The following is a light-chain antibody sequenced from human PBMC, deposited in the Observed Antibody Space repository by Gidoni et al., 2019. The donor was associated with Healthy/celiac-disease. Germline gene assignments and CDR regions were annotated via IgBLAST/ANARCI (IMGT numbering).Light chain of an antibody. J-gene: IGLJ2*01. CDR3: QVWDSSTVI. V-gene: IGLV3-9*01. CDR1: NIGSKN. Sequence: SYELTQPLSVSVALGQTARITCGGNNIGSKNVHWYQQKPGQAPVLVIYRDNNRPSRIPERFSASNSGNTATLTISRAQAGDEADYSCQVWDSSTVIFGGGTKLTV. CDR2: RDN.